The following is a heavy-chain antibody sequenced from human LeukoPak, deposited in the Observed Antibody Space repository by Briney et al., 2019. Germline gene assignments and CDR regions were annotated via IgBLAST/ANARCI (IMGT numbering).Heavy chain of an antibody. D-gene: IGHD1-14*01. CDR3: ARDLVISGSPDYFDY. CDR2: IYHSGST. Sequence: SETLSLTCAVSGYSISSGYYWGWIRQPPGKGLEWIGSIYHSGSTYYNPSLKSRVTISVDTAKNQFSLKLSSVTAADTAAYYCARDLVISGSPDYFDYWGQGTLVTVSS. J-gene: IGHJ4*02. V-gene: IGHV4-38-2*02. CDR1: GYSISSGYY.